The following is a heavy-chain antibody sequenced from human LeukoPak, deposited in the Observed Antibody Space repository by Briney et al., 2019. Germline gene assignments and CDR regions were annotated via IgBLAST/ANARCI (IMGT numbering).Heavy chain of an antibody. CDR3: AKDSKGSGTYYDRYFDY. D-gene: IGHD3-10*01. V-gene: IGHV3-48*01. Sequence: GSLRLSCAASGFTFSSYSMNWVRQAPGKGLEWVSYISSSSSTIYYADSVKGRFTISRDNSKNTLYLQMNSLRAEDTAVYYCAKDSKGSGTYYDRYFDYWGQGTLVTVSS. CDR2: ISSSSSTI. CDR1: GFTFSSYS. J-gene: IGHJ4*02.